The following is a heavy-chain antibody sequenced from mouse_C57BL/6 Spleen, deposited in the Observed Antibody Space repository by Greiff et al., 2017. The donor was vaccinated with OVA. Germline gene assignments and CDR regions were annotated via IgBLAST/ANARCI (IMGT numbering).Heavy chain of an antibody. J-gene: IGHJ1*03. CDR2: IDPSASYT. CDR1: GYTFTSYW. V-gene: IGHV1-50*01. D-gene: IGHD1-1*01. Sequence: QVQLQQPGAELVKPGASVKLSCKASGYTFTSYWMQWVKQRPGQGLEWIGEIDPSASYTNYNQKFKGKATLTVDTSSSTAYMQLSSLTSEDAAVYYGARRYGSPYWYFDVGGTGTTVTGSS. CDR3: ARRYGSPYWYFDV.